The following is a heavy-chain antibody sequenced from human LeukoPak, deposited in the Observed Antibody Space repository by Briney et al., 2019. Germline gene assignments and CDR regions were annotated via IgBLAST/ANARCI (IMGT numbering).Heavy chain of an antibody. J-gene: IGHJ6*03. Sequence: ASVKVSCKASGYTFTSYGINWVRQAPGQGLEWMGWISAYNGDTNYAQNLQGRVTMTTDTSTSTAYMELRSLRSDDTAVYYCARDRSSSPPYYYYYMDVWGKGTTVTVSS. V-gene: IGHV1-18*01. CDR1: GYTFTSYG. CDR3: ARDRSSSPPYYYYYMDV. CDR2: ISAYNGDT. D-gene: IGHD6-6*01.